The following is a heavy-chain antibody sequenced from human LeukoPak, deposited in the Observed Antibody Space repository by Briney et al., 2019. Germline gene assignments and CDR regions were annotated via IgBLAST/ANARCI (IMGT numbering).Heavy chain of an antibody. V-gene: IGHV4-34*01. CDR1: GGSFSGYY. CDR2: INHSGST. CDR3: ERVGMWFGDSTSRTFDI. Sequence: PSETLSLTCAVYGGSFSGYYWSWIRQPPGKGLEWVGEINHSGSTYYNPSLKSRVAISVDTSKNQFFLGLTSVSATDTALYYCERVGMWFGDSTSRTFDIWGQGTMVTVSS. J-gene: IGHJ3*02. D-gene: IGHD3-10*01.